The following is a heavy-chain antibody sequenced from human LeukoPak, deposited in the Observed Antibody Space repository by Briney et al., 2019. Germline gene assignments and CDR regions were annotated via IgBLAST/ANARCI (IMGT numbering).Heavy chain of an antibody. CDR1: GFTFSDYA. V-gene: IGHV3-23*01. CDR3: TRDIDDVLTGDDAFDV. Sequence: GGSLRLSCAASGFTFSDYAMSWVRQAPGKGLEWVSAISGSGGSTYYADSVKGRFTISRDNSKNTLYLQMNSLRVGDTGLYYCTRDIDDVLTGDDAFDVWGQGTVVTVSS. J-gene: IGHJ3*01. D-gene: IGHD3-9*01. CDR2: ISGSGGST.